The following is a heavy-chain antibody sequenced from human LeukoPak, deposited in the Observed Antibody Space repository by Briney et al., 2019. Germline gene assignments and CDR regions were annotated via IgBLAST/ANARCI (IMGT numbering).Heavy chain of an antibody. D-gene: IGHD3-10*01. CDR3: ARLGDHYHWNFDL. V-gene: IGHV3-53*01. CDR2: IYSGGTT. J-gene: IGHJ2*01. Sequence: GGSLRLSCAASEFTVSSKNLKWVCQAPGKGLEWVSIIYSGGTTYYGESVEGRFTISRDTFKNTVFLQMNSLRVEDTADYYCARLGDHYHWNFDLWGRGTLVTVSS. CDR1: EFTVSSKN.